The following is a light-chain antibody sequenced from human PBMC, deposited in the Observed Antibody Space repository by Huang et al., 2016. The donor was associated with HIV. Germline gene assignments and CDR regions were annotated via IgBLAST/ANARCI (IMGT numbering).Light chain of an antibody. V-gene: IGKV1-6*01. J-gene: IGKJ1*01. CDR3: LQDYTYPWT. Sequence: AIQMTHAPASLSASVGARVTITCRASQDIGNDLGWYQQRLGKAPKLLVAAASHLQSGVPSRFTGSGSGTHFTLTISGLQPEDFATYYCLQDYTYPWTFGQGTKVEI. CDR1: QDIGND. CDR2: AAS.